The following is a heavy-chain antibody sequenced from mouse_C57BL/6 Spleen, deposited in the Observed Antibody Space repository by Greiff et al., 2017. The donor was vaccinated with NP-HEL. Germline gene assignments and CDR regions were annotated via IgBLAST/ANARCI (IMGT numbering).Heavy chain of an antibody. V-gene: IGHV1-55*01. CDR2: IYPGSGST. Sequence: QVQLQQPGAELVKPGASVKMSCKASGYTFTSYWITWVKQRPGQGLEWIGDIYPGSGSTNYNGKFKSKATLTVDTSSSTAYMQLSSLTSEDSAVYYCAGYYSNFPWYFDVWGTGTTVTVSS. J-gene: IGHJ1*03. D-gene: IGHD2-5*01. CDR3: AGYYSNFPWYFDV. CDR1: GYTFTSYW.